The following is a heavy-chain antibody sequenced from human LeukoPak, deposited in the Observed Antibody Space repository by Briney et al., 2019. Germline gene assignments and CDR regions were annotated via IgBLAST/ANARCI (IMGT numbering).Heavy chain of an antibody. Sequence: VGSLRLSCAASGFTFSTYGMHWVRQAPGKGLEWVAVIWFDGTNKDSADSVKGRFTISRDNSTNTLYLQMNSLRAEDTAVYYCARDSADYDDSSGYYLTRFPDYWGQGTLVTVSS. CDR2: IWFDGTNK. J-gene: IGHJ4*02. CDR1: GFTFSTYG. V-gene: IGHV3-33*01. CDR3: ARDSADYDDSSGYYLTRFPDY. D-gene: IGHD3-22*01.